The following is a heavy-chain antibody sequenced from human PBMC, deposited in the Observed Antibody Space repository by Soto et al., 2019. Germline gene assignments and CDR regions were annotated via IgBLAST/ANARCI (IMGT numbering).Heavy chain of an antibody. CDR1: GGSISSSSYY. CDR3: ARHSFAEYYYGSGSYSHNWFDP. D-gene: IGHD3-10*01. V-gene: IGHV4-39*01. CDR2: IYYSGST. Sequence: SETLSLTCTVSGGSISSSSYYWGWIRQPPGKGLEWIGSIYYSGSTYYNPSLKSRVTISVDTSKNHFSLKLSSVTAADTAVYYCARHSFAEYYYGSGSYSHNWFDPWGQGTLVTVSS. J-gene: IGHJ5*02.